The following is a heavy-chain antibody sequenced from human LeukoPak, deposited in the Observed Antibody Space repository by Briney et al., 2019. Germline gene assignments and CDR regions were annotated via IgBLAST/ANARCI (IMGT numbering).Heavy chain of an antibody. J-gene: IGHJ4*02. CDR3: ARDAQPVVVAAPKE. Sequence: ASVKVSCKASGGTFSTYAITWVRRAPGQGLEWMGGIIPISKTADYAQKFQGRVTITADESTSTAYMEVSSLRSEDTAVYYCARDAQPVVVAAPKEWGQGTLVTVSS. CDR1: GGTFSTYA. V-gene: IGHV1-69*13. CDR2: IIPISKTA. D-gene: IGHD2-15*01.